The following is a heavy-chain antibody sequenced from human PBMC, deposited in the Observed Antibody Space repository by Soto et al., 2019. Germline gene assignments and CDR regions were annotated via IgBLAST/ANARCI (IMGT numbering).Heavy chain of an antibody. V-gene: IGHV1-18*04. CDR1: GYTFTSYG. D-gene: IGHD5-12*01. Sequence: ASVKVSCKASGYTFTSYGISWVRQAPGQGLEWMGWISAYNGNTNYAQKLQGRVTMTTDTSTSTAYMELRSLRSDDTAVYYCAKSTERGYSGYDPYYYYGMDVWGQGTTVTVSS. CDR3: AKSTERGYSGYDPYYYYGMDV. J-gene: IGHJ6*02. CDR2: ISAYNGNT.